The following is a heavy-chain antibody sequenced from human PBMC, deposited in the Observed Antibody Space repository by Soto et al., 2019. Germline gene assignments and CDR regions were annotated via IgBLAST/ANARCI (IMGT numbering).Heavy chain of an antibody. CDR1: GYSYTSYW. V-gene: IGHV5-51*01. J-gene: IGHJ6*02. CDR2: INPADSET. CDR3: VRRAEGRLGDDYYSTELDV. Sequence: PGESLKISCKGTGYSYTSYWIGWVRQRPGRGLEWMGIINPADSETNYSPSFQGQVTISADRSTSTAFLQWSTLKASDTAMYYCVRRAEGRLGDDYYSTELDVWAQGNTVTIS. D-gene: IGHD3-16*01.